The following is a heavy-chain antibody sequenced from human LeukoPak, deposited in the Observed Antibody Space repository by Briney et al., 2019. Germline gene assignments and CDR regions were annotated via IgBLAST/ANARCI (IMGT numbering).Heavy chain of an antibody. Sequence: GGSLRLSCAASGFTLSDYHMNGVRQAPGKGLEWLSSITTISHYIYYAGAVRGRFTISRDNAKNSLYLQMNSLRGEDTAVYYCARSGGPGTYHQLRYNWFDPWGQGTLVTVSS. CDR1: GFTLSDYH. CDR3: ARSGGPGTYHQLRYNWFDP. D-gene: IGHD3-10*01. CDR2: ITTISHYI. J-gene: IGHJ5*02. V-gene: IGHV3-21*01.